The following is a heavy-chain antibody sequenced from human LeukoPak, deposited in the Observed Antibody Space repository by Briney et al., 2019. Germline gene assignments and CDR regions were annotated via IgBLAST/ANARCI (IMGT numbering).Heavy chain of an antibody. Sequence: SETLSLTCTVSGASISSGNDYWSWIRQPAGKGLEWIGSIYYSGSTYYNPSLKSRVTISVDTSKNQFSLKLSSVTAADTAVYYCARLVVPAARHFDPWGQGTLVTVSS. J-gene: IGHJ5*02. CDR3: ARLVVPAARHFDP. V-gene: IGHV4-39*01. CDR2: IYYSGST. D-gene: IGHD2-2*01. CDR1: GASISSGNDY.